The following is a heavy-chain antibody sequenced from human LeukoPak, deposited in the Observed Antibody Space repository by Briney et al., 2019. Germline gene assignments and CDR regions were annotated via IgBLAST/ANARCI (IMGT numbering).Heavy chain of an antibody. D-gene: IGHD1-26*01. J-gene: IGHJ3*02. CDR3: ARAFYSGNPAPDAFDI. CDR1: GYTFTTYA. V-gene: IGHV7-4-1*02. CDR2: INSNTGNP. Sequence: ASVKVSCKASGYTFTTYAMNWVRQAPGQGLEWMGWINSNTGNPTYAPAFTGRFVFSLDTSFSTAYLQISSLKAEDTAVYYCARAFYSGNPAPDAFDIWGQGTTVTVSS.